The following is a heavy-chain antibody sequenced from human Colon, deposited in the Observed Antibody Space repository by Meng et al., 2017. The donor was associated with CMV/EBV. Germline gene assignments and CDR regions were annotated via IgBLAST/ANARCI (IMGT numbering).Heavy chain of an antibody. J-gene: IGHJ4*02. CDR2: ISPYNGDT. V-gene: IGHV1-18*01. Sequence: GQLVQFGAGVKKPGASVKVSCKTSGYTFTNFGISWVRQAPGQGLEWMAYISPYNGDTNYAQRFQGRVALNTDTSTSTVYMELGSLTSDDTAMYYCARELARGGYWGQGTLVTVSS. CDR1: GYTFTNFG. CDR3: ARELARGGY.